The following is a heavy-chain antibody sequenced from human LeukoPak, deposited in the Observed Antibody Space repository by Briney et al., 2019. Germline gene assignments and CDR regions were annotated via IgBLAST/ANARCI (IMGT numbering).Heavy chain of an antibody. CDR1: GGSISSGDYY. D-gene: IGHD3-10*01. CDR2: IYYSGST. CDR3: ARDSPITMARDLPYYFDY. V-gene: IGHV4-30-4*01. J-gene: IGHJ4*02. Sequence: PSQTLSLTCTVSGGSISSGDYYWSWIRQPPGKGLEWSGYIYYSGSTYSNPSLKSRVTISVDTSKNQFSLKLSSVTAGDTAMYYCARDSPITMARDLPYYFDYWGQGTLVTVSS.